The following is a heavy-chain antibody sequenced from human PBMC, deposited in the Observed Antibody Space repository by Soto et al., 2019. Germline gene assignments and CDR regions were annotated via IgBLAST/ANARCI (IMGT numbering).Heavy chain of an antibody. J-gene: IGHJ4*02. D-gene: IGHD6-19*01. CDR1: GFTFSDYF. CDR2: ISSSGATM. Sequence: QVQLVESGGGLVKPGGSLRLSCAASGFTFSDYFMSWIRQAPGKGLEWISYISSSGATMYYADSVQGRFTISRDNAQNSLSLQMSTLRAEDTAVYYCASARMIRDIPVAVPYFDCWGQGTLVTVSS. CDR3: ASARMIRDIPVAVPYFDC. V-gene: IGHV3-11*01.